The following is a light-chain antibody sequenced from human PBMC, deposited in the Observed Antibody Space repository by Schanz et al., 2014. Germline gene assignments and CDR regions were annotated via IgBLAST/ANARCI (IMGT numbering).Light chain of an antibody. V-gene: IGLV3-21*03. CDR2: DDS. CDR1: NIGGRS. CDR3: QVWDSSSDPRGV. Sequence: SYELTQPPSVSVAPGKTARITCGGNNIGGRSVHWYQQKPGQAPVLVVYDDSDRPSGIPERFSGSNSGNTATLTISRVEAGDEADYYCQVWDSSSDPRGVFGGGTKVTVL. J-gene: IGLJ3*02.